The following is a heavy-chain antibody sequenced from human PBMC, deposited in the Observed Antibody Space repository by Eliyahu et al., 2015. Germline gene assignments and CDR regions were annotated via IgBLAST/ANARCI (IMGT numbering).Heavy chain of an antibody. CDR2: IYWNDDK. J-gene: IGHJ4*02. V-gene: IGHV2-5*01. D-gene: IGHD3-3*01. Sequence: QITLKESGPTLVKPKQTPTLTCTXXXFSLSTSXVGVGWXRQPPGKALEWLALIYWNDDKRYSPSLKSRLTITKDTSKNQVVLTMTNMDPVDTATYYCAHIAVITIYFDYWGQGTLVTVSS. CDR3: AHIAVITIYFDY. CDR1: XFSLSTSXVG.